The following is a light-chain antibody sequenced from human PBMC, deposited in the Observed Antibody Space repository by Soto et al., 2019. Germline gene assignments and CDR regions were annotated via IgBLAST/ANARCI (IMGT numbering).Light chain of an antibody. CDR1: QSVSTN. Sequence: EIVMTQSSATLSASPGERATLSCRASQSVSTNLAWYQQNPGQAPRLLIYDASTMATGIPARFSGSVSGTEFTLTISGLQSEDFAVYYCQQYNNWPPYTFGQGTKLEI. V-gene: IGKV3-15*01. J-gene: IGKJ2*01. CDR2: DAS. CDR3: QQYNNWPPYT.